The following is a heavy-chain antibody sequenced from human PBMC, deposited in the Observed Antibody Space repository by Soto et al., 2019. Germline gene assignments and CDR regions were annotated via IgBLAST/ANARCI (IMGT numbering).Heavy chain of an antibody. J-gene: IGHJ4*02. V-gene: IGHV3-30*18. Sequence: QVQLVESGGGVVQPGMSLSLSCAASGFTFSNYGMHWVRQAPGKGLEWVTLISNDGSNKFYADSVKGRFTISRDNSKNTLYLQMTSLKTEDTAVYYCAKDGADTGTYTFDSWGQGTLVTVSS. D-gene: IGHD1-26*01. CDR1: GFTFSNYG. CDR2: ISNDGSNK. CDR3: AKDGADTGTYTFDS.